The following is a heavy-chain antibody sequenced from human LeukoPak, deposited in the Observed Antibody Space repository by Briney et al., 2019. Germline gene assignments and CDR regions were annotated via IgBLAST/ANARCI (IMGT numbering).Heavy chain of an antibody. CDR3: ARGTIFGVVKDYFDY. D-gene: IGHD3-3*01. CDR1: GGSISSYY. Sequence: SETLSLTCIVSGGSISSYYWSWIRQPAGKGLEWIGRIYTSGSTNYNPSLKSRVTMSVDTSKNQFSLKLSSVTAADTAVYYCARGTIFGVVKDYFDYWGQGTLVTVSS. CDR2: IYTSGST. J-gene: IGHJ4*02. V-gene: IGHV4-4*07.